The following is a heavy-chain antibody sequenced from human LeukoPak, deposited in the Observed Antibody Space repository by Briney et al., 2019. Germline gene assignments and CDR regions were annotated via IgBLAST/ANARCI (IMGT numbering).Heavy chain of an antibody. CDR2: TNPNSGGT. D-gene: IGHD3-10*01. CDR3: ARLSIGEDYFDF. CDR1: GYTFTGDH. J-gene: IGHJ4*02. Sequence: ASVKVSCKASGYTFTGDHIHWVRQAPGQGLEWMGWTNPNSGGTHFAEKFQGRVTMTRVTSISTAFLELRRLRSDDTAVYYCARLSIGEDYFDFWGQGTLVTVSS. V-gene: IGHV1-2*02.